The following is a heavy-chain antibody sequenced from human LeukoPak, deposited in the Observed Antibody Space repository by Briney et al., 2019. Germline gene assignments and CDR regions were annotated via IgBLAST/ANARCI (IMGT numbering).Heavy chain of an antibody. CDR2: INSDGINT. J-gene: IGHJ5*02. CDR1: GFTFSNYW. V-gene: IGHV3-74*01. Sequence: GGSLRLSCAPSGFTFSNYWMHWVRQAPGKGLVWVPRINSDGINTSYADSVKGRFTISRDNAKNTLNLQMNSLRAEDTAVYYCARDLGQYYDTSDNWFDPWGQGTLVTVSS. D-gene: IGHD3-22*01. CDR3: ARDLGQYYDTSDNWFDP.